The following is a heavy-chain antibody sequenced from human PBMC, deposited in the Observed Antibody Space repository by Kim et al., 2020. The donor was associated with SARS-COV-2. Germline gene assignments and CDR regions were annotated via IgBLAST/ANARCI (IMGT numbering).Heavy chain of an antibody. CDR2: IYWDDDK. CDR3: APRQASCWYGDWCDP. V-gene: IGHV2-5*02. D-gene: IGHD6-19*01. J-gene: IGHJ5*02. CDR1: GFSLSTSGVG. Sequence: SGPTLVNPTQTLTLTCTFSGFSLSTSGVGVGWIRQPPGKALEWLALIYWDDDKRYSPSLKSRLTITKDTSKNQVVLTMTNMDPVDTATYYCAPRQASCWYGDWCDPWGQGTLVTVSS.